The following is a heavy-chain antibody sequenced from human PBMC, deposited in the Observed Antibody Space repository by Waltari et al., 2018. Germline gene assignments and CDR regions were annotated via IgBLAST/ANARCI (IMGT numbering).Heavy chain of an antibody. V-gene: IGHV3-30-3*02. Sequence: QLQLVEAWGGGVQPGVSRRTTCATHRITIRPLAMTWVRQAACKGLEVVAMLSHDGGSDYYLDSVKGRFNVASDTSKNTLYLEMNSLRGEDTAVYHCAKDVFGNGWYNYFDPGGQGTLVTVSS. CDR2: LSHDGGSD. J-gene: IGHJ5*02. CDR1: RITIRPLA. CDR3: AKDVFGNGWYNYFDP. D-gene: IGHD6-19*01.